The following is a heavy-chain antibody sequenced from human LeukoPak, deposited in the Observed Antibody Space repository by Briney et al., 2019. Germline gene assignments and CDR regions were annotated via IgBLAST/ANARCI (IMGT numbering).Heavy chain of an antibody. V-gene: IGHV3-30-3*01. CDR3: ARGSWRLVRGAESFEY. CDR2: ISYDGTNK. CDR1: GFTFSSYA. D-gene: IGHD3-10*01. Sequence: PRGSLRLSCAASGFTFSSYAMHWVRQAAGKGLEWVAIISYDGTNKYQADSVKGRCTISRDNSKNTLYLQMNSLRGEDTAVYYCARGSWRLVRGAESFEYWGQGTLVTGSS. J-gene: IGHJ4*02.